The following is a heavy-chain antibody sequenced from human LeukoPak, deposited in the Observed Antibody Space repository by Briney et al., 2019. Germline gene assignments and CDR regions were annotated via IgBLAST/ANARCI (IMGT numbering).Heavy chain of an antibody. CDR1: GFTFSSYA. V-gene: IGHV3-23*01. D-gene: IGHD1-26*01. CDR2: ISGSGGST. Sequence: GGSLRLSCAASGFTFSSYAMSWVRQAPGKGLEWVSAISGSGGSTYYADSVKGRFTISRDNSKNTLYLQMNSLRAEDTAVYYCAKVLEGATMPRDAFDIWGQGTMVTVSS. J-gene: IGHJ3*02. CDR3: AKVLEGATMPRDAFDI.